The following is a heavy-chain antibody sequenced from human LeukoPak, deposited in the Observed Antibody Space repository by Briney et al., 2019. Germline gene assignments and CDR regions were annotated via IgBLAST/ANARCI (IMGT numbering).Heavy chain of an antibody. CDR1: GGSISSGGYY. J-gene: IGHJ6*03. Sequence: SETLSLTCTVSGGSISSGGYYWSWIRQPPGKGLEWIGRIYSSGSTNYNPSLKSRVTISVDTSKNQFSLKLSSVTAADTAVYYCAIDGSYSSSWDYYYYMDVWGKGTTVTISS. D-gene: IGHD6-13*01. CDR3: AIDGSYSSSWDYYYYMDV. V-gene: IGHV4-61*02. CDR2: IYSSGST.